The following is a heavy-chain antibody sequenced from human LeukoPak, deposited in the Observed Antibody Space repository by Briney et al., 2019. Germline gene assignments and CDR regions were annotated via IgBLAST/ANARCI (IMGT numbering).Heavy chain of an antibody. J-gene: IGHJ4*02. Sequence: PGGSLRLSCVASGFTFSSYWMSWARQAPGKGLEWVANIKQDGSEKYYVDSVKGRFTISRDNAKDSLFLQMNSLRAEDAAVYYCAREYDFWRGDFDYWGQGTLVTVSS. CDR3: AREYDFWRGDFDY. CDR2: IKQDGSEK. V-gene: IGHV3-7*01. CDR1: GFTFSSYW. D-gene: IGHD3-3*01.